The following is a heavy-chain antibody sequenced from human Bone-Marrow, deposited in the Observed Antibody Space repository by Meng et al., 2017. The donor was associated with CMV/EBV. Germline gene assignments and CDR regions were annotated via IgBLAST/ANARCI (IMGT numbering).Heavy chain of an antibody. CDR3: AREGCTSTSCYPHFDY. J-gene: IGHJ4*02. Sequence: GGSLRLSCAASGFTFNNYAMHWVRQAPGKGLEWVAVTPYDGRNKYDADSVKGRFTISRDNSKNTLFLQMNSLRAEDTAVYYCAREGCTSTSCYPHFDYWGQRTLVTVSS. V-gene: IGHV3-30*04. D-gene: IGHD2-2*01. CDR2: TPYDGRNK. CDR1: GFTFNNYA.